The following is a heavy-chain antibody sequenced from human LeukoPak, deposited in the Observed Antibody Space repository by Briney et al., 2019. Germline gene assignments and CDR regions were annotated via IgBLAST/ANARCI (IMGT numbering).Heavy chain of an antibody. CDR2: ISSSGSTI. J-gene: IGHJ3*02. CDR1: GFTSSDYY. D-gene: IGHD3-16*01. V-gene: IGHV3-11*01. Sequence: GGSLRLSCADSGFTSSDYYMSWIRQAPGKGLEWVSYISSSGSTIYYADSVKGRFTISRDNAKNSLYLQMNSLRAEDTAVYYCARAITFHVDAFDIWGQGTMVTVSS. CDR3: ARAITFHVDAFDI.